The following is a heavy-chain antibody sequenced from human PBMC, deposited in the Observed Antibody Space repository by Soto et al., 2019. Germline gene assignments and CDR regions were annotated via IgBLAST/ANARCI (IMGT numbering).Heavy chain of an antibody. CDR2: IIPIFVTA. D-gene: IGHD3-3*01. CDR1: GGTFSSYA. J-gene: IGHJ5*02. Sequence: QVQLVQSGAEVKTPGSSVKVSCKASGGTFSSYAISWVRQAPGQGLEWMGGIIPIFVTANYAQKFQGRVTITADESTSTAYMELSSLRSEDTAVYYCARDQPDFLDLGNWFDPWGQGTLVTVSS. V-gene: IGHV1-69*01. CDR3: ARDQPDFLDLGNWFDP.